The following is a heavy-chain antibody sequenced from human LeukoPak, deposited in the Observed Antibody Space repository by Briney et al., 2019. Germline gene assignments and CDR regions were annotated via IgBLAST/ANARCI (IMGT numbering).Heavy chain of an antibody. D-gene: IGHD2-2*02. V-gene: IGHV3-23*01. Sequence: GGSLRLSCAASGFTFSSYAMSWVRQAPGKGLEWVSAISGSGGSTYYADSAKGRFTISRDNSKNTLYLQMNSLRAEDTAVYYCAKGEYQLLYGDYWGQGTLVTVSS. J-gene: IGHJ4*02. CDR2: ISGSGGST. CDR1: GFTFSSYA. CDR3: AKGEYQLLYGDY.